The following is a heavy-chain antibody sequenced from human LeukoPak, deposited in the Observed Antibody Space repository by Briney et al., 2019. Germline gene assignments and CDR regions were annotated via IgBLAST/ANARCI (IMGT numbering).Heavy chain of an antibody. Sequence: SVKVSCKASGGTFSSYAISWVRQAPGQGLEWMGGIIPIFGTANYAQKFQGRVTITTDESTSTAYMELSSLRSEDTAVYYCAREKKDDFWRGPSDPWGQGTPVTVSS. D-gene: IGHD3-3*01. V-gene: IGHV1-69*05. J-gene: IGHJ5*02. CDR3: AREKKDDFWRGPSDP. CDR1: GGTFSSYA. CDR2: IIPIFGTA.